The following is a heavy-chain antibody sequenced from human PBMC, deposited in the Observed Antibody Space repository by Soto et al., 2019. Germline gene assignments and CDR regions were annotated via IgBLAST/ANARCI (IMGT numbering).Heavy chain of an antibody. J-gene: IGHJ4*02. CDR2: IYPGDSDT. D-gene: IGHD6-19*01. CDR3: ARLPDSSGWYSGLDY. CDR1: GYSFTSYW. V-gene: IGHV5-51*01. Sequence: PGESLKISCKGSGYSFTSYWIGWVRQMPGKGLEWMGIIYPGDSDTRYSPSFQGQVTVSADKSISTAYLQWSSLKASDTAMYYCARLPDSSGWYSGLDYWGQGTLVTVSS.